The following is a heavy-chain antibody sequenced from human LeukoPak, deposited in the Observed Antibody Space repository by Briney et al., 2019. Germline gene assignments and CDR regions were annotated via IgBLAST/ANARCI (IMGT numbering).Heavy chain of an antibody. J-gene: IGHJ4*02. CDR1: GFAFSSYS. V-gene: IGHV3-21*01. CDR3: ARGTSGYSV. Sequence: GGSLRLSCAASGFAFSSYSVNWVGQAPGKGLEWVSSITSSSNYIYYADSVKGRFTISRDNAKNSLYLQMNSLRAEDTAVYYCARGTSGYSVWGQGTLVTVSS. D-gene: IGHD3-22*01. CDR2: ITSSSNYI.